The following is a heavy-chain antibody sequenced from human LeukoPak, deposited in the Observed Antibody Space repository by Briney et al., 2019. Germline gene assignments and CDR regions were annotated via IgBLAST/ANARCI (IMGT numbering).Heavy chain of an antibody. J-gene: IGHJ4*02. Sequence: GGSLRLPCAASGFTFSSFWMHWVRQAPGKGLVWVSRINSDGSSINYADSVKGRFIISRDNAKNTLFLQMNSLRAEDTAVYYCARGTGYYVLDYWGQGTLVTVSS. CDR2: INSDGSSI. CDR1: GFTFSSFW. CDR3: ARGTGYYVLDY. V-gene: IGHV3-74*01. D-gene: IGHD3/OR15-3a*01.